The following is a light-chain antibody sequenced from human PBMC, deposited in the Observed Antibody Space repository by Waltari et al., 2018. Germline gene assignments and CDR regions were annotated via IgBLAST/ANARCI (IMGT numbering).Light chain of an antibody. CDR2: AAS. CDR3: QQSYSTPIT. J-gene: IGKJ5*01. V-gene: IGKV1-39*01. Sequence: DIQMTQSPSSLSASVGDRVTITCRASQSISSYLNWYQQKPGKAPKLLIYAASSLQSGVPSRFSCSRSGTEFTLTISSLQPEDFATYYCQQSYSTPITFGQGTRLEIK. CDR1: QSISSY.